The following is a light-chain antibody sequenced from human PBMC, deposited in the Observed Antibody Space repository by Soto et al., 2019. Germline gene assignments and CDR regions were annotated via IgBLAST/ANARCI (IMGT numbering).Light chain of an antibody. CDR2: KVS. Sequence: DVVMTQSPLSLSVTLGQPASISCRSSQSLLFSDGNTYLNWFHQRPGQSPNRLIYKVSHWGSGVPDRFSGSGSGTDFTLKITRVEAEDVGVYYCSQGTHWPYTFGQGTKREI. CDR1: QSLLFSDGNTY. J-gene: IGKJ2*01. V-gene: IGKV2D-30*01. CDR3: SQGTHWPYT.